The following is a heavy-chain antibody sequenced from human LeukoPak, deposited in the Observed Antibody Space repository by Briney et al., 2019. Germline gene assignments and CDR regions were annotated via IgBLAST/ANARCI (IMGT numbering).Heavy chain of an antibody. V-gene: IGHV4-34*01. CDR1: GGSFSGYY. CDR3: AILYGGYCSSTSCYYDYMDV. CDR2: INHSGST. D-gene: IGHD2-2*01. Sequence: PSETLSLTCAVYGGSFSGYYWSWIRQPPGKGLEWIGEINHSGSTNYNPSLKSRVTISVDTSKNQFSLKLSSVTAADTAVYYCAILYGGYCSSTSCYYDYMDVWGKGTMVTISS. J-gene: IGHJ6*03.